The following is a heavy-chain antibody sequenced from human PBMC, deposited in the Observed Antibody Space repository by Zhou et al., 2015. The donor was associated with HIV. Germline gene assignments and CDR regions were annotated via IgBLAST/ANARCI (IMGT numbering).Heavy chain of an antibody. CDR1: GGTFSSYA. CDR2: IIPIFGTA. CDR3: ARDSEQWLRNYYYGMDV. V-gene: IGHV1-69*01. Sequence: QVQLVQSGAEVKKPGSSVKVSCKASGGTFSSYAISWVRQAPGQGLEWMGGIIPIFGTANYAQKFQGRVTITADESTSTAYMELSSLRSEDTAVYYCARDSEQWLRNYYYGMDVWGQGTTVTVSS. D-gene: IGHD6-19*01. J-gene: IGHJ6*02.